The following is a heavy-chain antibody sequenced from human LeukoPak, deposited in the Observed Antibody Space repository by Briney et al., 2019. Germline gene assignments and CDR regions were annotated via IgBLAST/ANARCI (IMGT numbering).Heavy chain of an antibody. CDR2: ISGSGGST. V-gene: IGHV3-23*01. D-gene: IGHD6-13*01. Sequence: GGSLRLSCAASGFTFSSYAMSWVRQAPGKGLEWVSAISGSGGSTYYADSVKGRFTISRDNSKNTLYLQMNSLRAEDTAVYYCAKDSVGYSRYYYYYGMDVWGQGTTVTVSS. J-gene: IGHJ6*02. CDR1: GFTFSSYA. CDR3: AKDSVGYSRYYYYYGMDV.